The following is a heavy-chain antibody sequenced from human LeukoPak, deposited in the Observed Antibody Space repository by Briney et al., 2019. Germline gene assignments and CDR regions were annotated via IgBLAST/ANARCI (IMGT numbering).Heavy chain of an antibody. Sequence: GGSLRLSCAASEFSVGSNYMTWVRQAPGKGLEWVSLIYSGGSTYYADSVKGRFTISRDNSKNTLYLQMNSLRAEDTAVYYCARGPSGCHNTGGQGTLVTVSS. J-gene: IGHJ4*02. D-gene: IGHD5-12*01. V-gene: IGHV3-66*01. CDR1: EFSVGSNY. CDR3: ARGPSGCHNT. CDR2: IYSGGST.